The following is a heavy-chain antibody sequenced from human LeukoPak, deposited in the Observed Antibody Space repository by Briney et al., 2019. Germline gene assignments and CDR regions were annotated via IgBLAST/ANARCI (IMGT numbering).Heavy chain of an antibody. V-gene: IGHV4-34*01. CDR2: INHSGST. Sequence: SETLSLTCAVYAGSFSGYYWSWIRQPPGKGLEWIGEINHSGSTNYNPSLKSRVTISVDTSKNQFSLKLSSVTAADTAVYYCARGRYSSSWYGYWGQGTLVTVSS. J-gene: IGHJ4*02. CDR3: ARGRYSSSWYGY. CDR1: AGSFSGYY. D-gene: IGHD6-13*01.